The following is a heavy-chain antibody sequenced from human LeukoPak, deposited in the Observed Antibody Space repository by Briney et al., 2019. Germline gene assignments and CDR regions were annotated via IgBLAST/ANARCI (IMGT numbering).Heavy chain of an antibody. CDR1: GFTFSSYC. D-gene: IGHD3-3*01. J-gene: IGHJ3*02. V-gene: IGHV3-7*03. Sequence: PGGSLRLSCAASGFTFSSYCMSWVRQAPGKGLEWVANINKDESEKYYVDSVKGRFTISRDNAKNSLYLQMNSLRAEDTAVYYCARALGTYYDFWSGYYTGIGAFDIWGQGTMVTVSS. CDR3: ARALGTYYDFWSGYYTGIGAFDI. CDR2: INKDESEK.